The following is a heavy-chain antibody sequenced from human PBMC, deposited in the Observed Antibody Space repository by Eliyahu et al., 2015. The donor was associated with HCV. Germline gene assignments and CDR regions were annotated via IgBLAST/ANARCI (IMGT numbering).Heavy chain of an antibody. J-gene: IGHJ4*02. V-gene: IGHV3-66*01. CDR1: GFTVSSNY. D-gene: IGHD3-16*02. Sequence: EVQLVESGGGLVQPGGSLRLSCAASGFTVSSNYMSWVRQAPGEGVGGVSVIYSGGSAYYADSVKGRFTISRDNSKNTLFLQMNSLRAEDTAVYYCTLPWGSYREDSWGQGIQVTVSS. CDR2: IYSGGSA. CDR3: TLPWGSYREDS.